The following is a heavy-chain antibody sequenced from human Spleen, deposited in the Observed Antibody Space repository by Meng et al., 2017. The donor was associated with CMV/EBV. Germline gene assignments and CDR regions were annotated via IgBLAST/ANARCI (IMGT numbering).Heavy chain of an antibody. Sequence: GESLKISCAASGFTFRTFWMHWVRQAPGKGLVWVSRINSDGNIITYADSVKGRFTISRDNTKNSLYLQMSSLRAEDTGVYFCAKAAYSDYGYYYYGMDVWGQGTTVTVSS. CDR3: AKAAYSDYGYYYYGMDV. V-gene: IGHV3-74*03. CDR1: GFTFRTFW. CDR2: INSDGNII. D-gene: IGHD5-12*01. J-gene: IGHJ6*02.